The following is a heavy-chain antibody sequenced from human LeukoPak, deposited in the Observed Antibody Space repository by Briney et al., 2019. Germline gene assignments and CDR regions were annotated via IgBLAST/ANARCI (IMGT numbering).Heavy chain of an antibody. J-gene: IGHJ4*02. V-gene: IGHV1-2*02. CDR1: GYIFTAYF. D-gene: IGHD2-21*01. CDR2: INPVNGGS. CDR3: TRDLDIVATIINV. Sequence: ASVKVSCKASGYIFTAYFLHWVRPAPGQGPAWMGWINPVNGGSEYAQRFQGRVNMTRDTSTSTVYMELTRLTSNDTAVYFCTRDLDIVATIINVWGQGTLVTVSS.